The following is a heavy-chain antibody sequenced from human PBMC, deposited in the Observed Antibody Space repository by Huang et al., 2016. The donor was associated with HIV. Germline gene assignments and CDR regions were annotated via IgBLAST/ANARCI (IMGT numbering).Heavy chain of an antibody. CDR2: IRSKANSYAT. CDR3: TRLTMIGDGDY. D-gene: IGHD3-22*01. CDR1: GFTFSGSA. V-gene: IGHV3-73*01. J-gene: IGHJ4*02. Sequence: EVQLVESGGGLVQPGGSLKLSCAASGFTFSGSAMHVVRQASGKGLEWVCRIRSKANSYATAYAASVKGRFTISRDDSKNTAYLQMNSLKTEDTAVYYCTRLTMIGDGDYWGQGTLVTVSS.